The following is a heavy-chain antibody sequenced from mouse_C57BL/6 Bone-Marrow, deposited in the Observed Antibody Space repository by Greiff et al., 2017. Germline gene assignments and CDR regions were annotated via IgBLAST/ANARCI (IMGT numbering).Heavy chain of an antibody. CDR3: ARDRGYYYGSSYDY. Sequence: EVHLVESGGGLVKPGGSLKLSCAASGFTFSSYAMSWVRRTPEKRLEWVATISDGGSYTYYPDNVKGRFTISRDNAKNNLYLQMSHLKSEDTAMYYCARDRGYYYGSSYDYWGQGTTLTVSS. CDR2: ISDGGSYT. CDR1: GFTFSSYA. J-gene: IGHJ2*01. D-gene: IGHD1-1*01. V-gene: IGHV5-4*01.